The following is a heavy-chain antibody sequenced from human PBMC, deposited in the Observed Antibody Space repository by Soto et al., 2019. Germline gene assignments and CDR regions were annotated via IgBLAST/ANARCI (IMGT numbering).Heavy chain of an antibody. Sequence: LKGSCQGCGKMFSRCGVVSLHKIPGSSLEWMGIIYPGDSDTRYSPSFQGQVTISADKSISTAYLQWSSLKASDTAMYYCARHVRAVAERENNGFAPWGQGTLVTVSS. CDR1: GKMFSRCG. V-gene: IGHV5-51*07. CDR2: IYPGDSDT. D-gene: IGHD6-19*01. CDR3: ARHVRAVAERENNGFAP. J-gene: IGHJ5*02.